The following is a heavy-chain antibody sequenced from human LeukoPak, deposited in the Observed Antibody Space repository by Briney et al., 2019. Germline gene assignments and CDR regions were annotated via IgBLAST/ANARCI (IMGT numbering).Heavy chain of an antibody. V-gene: IGHV1-46*01. CDR1: GGTFSSYA. J-gene: IGHJ4*02. CDR2: INPSGGST. CDR3: ARVSGYSGYGDFDY. Sequence: ASVKVSCKASGGTFSSYAISWVRQAPGQGLEWMGIINPSGGSTSYAQKFQGRVTMTRDTSTSTVYMELSSLRSEDTAVYYCARVSGYSGYGDFDYWGQGTLVTVSS. D-gene: IGHD5-12*01.